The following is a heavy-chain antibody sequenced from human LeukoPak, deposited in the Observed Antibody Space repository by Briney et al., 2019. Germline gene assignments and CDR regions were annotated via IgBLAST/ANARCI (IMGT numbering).Heavy chain of an antibody. CDR2: INHSGST. D-gene: IGHD5-18*01. J-gene: IGHJ4*02. CDR3: ARGWTDTAMVTGFDY. CDR1: DGSFSGYY. Sequence: SETLSLTCAVYDGSFSGYYWSWIRQPPGKGLEWIGEINHSGSTNYNPSLKSRVTISVDTSKNQFSLKLSSVTAADTAVYYCARGWTDTAMVTGFDYWGQGTLVTVSS. V-gene: IGHV4-34*01.